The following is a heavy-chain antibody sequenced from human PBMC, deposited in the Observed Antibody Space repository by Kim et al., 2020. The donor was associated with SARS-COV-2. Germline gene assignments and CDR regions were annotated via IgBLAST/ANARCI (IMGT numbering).Heavy chain of an antibody. CDR3: AKDKGGSAYAILTGYYADFYT. Sequence: GGSLRLSCAASGFTFSSYGMHWVRQAPGKGLEWVAVISYDGSNKYYADSVKGRFTISRDNSKNTLYLQMNSLRAEDTAVYYCAKDKGGSAYAILTGYYADFYTWGQGTLVSVSS. D-gene: IGHD3-9*01. J-gene: IGHJ4*01. V-gene: IGHV3-30*18. CDR1: GFTFSSYG. CDR2: ISYDGSNK.